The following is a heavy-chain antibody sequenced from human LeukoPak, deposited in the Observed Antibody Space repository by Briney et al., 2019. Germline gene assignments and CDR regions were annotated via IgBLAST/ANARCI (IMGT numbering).Heavy chain of an antibody. J-gene: IGHJ3*02. V-gene: IGHV4-59*01. CDR2: IYYSGST. Sequence: SETLSLTCTVSGGSISSYYWSWIRQPPGKGLEWIGYIYYSGSTNYNPSLKSRVTISVDTSKNQFSLKLSPVTAADTAVYYCARGQYSSFDAFDIWGQGTTVTVSS. CDR1: GGSISSYY. D-gene: IGHD6-6*01. CDR3: ARGQYSSFDAFDI.